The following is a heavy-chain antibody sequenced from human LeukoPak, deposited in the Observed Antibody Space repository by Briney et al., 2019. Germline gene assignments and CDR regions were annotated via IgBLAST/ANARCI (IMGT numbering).Heavy chain of an antibody. D-gene: IGHD6-13*01. J-gene: IGHJ4*02. V-gene: IGHV3-48*03. CDR3: ARDAQSIAAEIDY. CDR2: ISSSGSTI. CDR1: GFTLSSYE. Sequence: GGSLRLSCAASGFTLSSYEMNWVRQAPGKGLEWISYISSSGSTIYYADSVKGRFTFSRDNAKNSLYLQMNSLRAEDTSVYYCARDAQSIAAEIDYWGQGTLVTVSS.